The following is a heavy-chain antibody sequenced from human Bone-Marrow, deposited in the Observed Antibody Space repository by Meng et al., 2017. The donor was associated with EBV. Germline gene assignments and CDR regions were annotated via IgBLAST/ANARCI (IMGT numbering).Heavy chain of an antibody. V-gene: IGHV3-33*01. D-gene: IGHD3-16*01. CDR3: ASSTPGGRPDY. Sequence: QVQLVESGGGVVQPGMSMRLSCAASGVTFTIYGMHWVRQAPGKGLEWVALIWYDGSNEFYADSVKGRFTISRDNSKNTLYLQMNNLRAEDTALYYCASSTPGGRPDYWGQGTLVTVSS. CDR2: IWYDGSNE. CDR1: GVTFTIYG. J-gene: IGHJ4*02.